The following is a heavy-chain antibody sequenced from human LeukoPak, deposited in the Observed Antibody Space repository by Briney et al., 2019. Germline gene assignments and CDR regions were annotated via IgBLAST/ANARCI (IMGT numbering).Heavy chain of an antibody. V-gene: IGHV4-59*01. CDR1: GGSISSYL. CDR2: IYYSGST. CDR3: ASARLGSGLEGAFDI. J-gene: IGHJ3*02. Sequence: SETLSLTCTVSGGSISSYLWSWIRQPPGKGLEWIGYIYYSGSTNYNPSLKSRVTISVDTSKNQFSLKLSSVTAADTAVYYCASARLGSGLEGAFDIWGQGTMVTVSS. D-gene: IGHD6-25*01.